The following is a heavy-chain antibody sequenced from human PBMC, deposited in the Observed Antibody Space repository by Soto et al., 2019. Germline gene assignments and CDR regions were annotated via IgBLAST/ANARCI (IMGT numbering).Heavy chain of an antibody. Sequence: QVQLQESGPGLVKPSETLSLTCTVSGGSISSYYWSWIRQPPGKGLEWIGYIYYSGSTNYNPSLKSRVTISVDTSKNQFSLKLSSVTAADTAVYYCARLVLNSSIWRDYYYMDVWGKGTTVTVSS. CDR1: GGSISSYY. J-gene: IGHJ6*03. D-gene: IGHD6-13*01. CDR2: IYYSGST. CDR3: ARLVLNSSIWRDYYYMDV. V-gene: IGHV4-59*08.